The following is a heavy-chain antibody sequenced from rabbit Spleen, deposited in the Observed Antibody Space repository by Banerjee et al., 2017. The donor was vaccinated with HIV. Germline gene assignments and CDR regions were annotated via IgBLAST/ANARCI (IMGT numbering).Heavy chain of an antibody. Sequence: QEQLVESGGGLVQPGGSLKISCKASGFDFSNYGVSWVRQAPGKGLEWIGYIEPIFGRTYYATWVNGRFTISSHNAQNTVDLQMNSLTAADTATYFCVRDLGYDDYSEKGYFNLWGPGTLVTVS. CDR1: GFDFSNYG. CDR3: VRDLGYDDYSEKGYFNL. D-gene: IGHD2-1*01. V-gene: IGHV1S8*01. J-gene: IGHJ4*01. CDR2: IEPIFGRT.